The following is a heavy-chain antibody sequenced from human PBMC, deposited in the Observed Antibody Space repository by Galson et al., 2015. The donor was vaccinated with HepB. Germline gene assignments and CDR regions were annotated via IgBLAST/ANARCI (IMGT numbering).Heavy chain of an antibody. J-gene: IGHJ3*02. D-gene: IGHD3-22*01. CDR1: GGSISGDDYY. V-gene: IGHV4-30-4*01. Sequence: TLSLTCTVSGGSISGDDYYWSWIRQPPGKGLEWIGYIYYSGVTYYNPSLKSRVTISVHTSKNQFSLKLSSVTAADTAVYYCARDLGNYYESSGRLNVFDIWGQGTMVTVSS. CDR3: ARDLGNYYESSGRLNVFDI. CDR2: IYYSGVT.